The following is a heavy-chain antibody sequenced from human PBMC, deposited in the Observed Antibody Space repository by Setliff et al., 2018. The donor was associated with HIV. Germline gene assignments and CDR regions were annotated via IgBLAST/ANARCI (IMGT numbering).Heavy chain of an antibody. CDR2: FIPIFTTA. D-gene: IGHD4-17*01. J-gene: IGHJ3*02. V-gene: IGHV1-69*13. CDR1: GGTFSSYG. CDR3: ARRGDYGGNSDDAFDI. Sequence: VASVKVSCKASGGTFSSYGINWVRQAPGRGLEWMGGFIPIFTTANYAQKFQGRVTITADESTSTAYMELSSLRSEDTAVYYCARRGDYGGNSDDAFDIWGQGTMVTVSS.